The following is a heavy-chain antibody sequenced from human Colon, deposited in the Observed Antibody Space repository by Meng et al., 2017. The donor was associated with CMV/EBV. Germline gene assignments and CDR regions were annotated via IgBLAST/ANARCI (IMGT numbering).Heavy chain of an antibody. D-gene: IGHD2-15*01. J-gene: IGHJ4*02. CDR3: TKRPVSQCSGETCYFDY. CDR2: ITGSGSSS. Sequence: EVHLLESXXGLVQXGGSLRLSXAASGFTLSNYAVNWVRQAPGKGLEWVSGITGSGSSSYYADSVKGRFTVSRDNSKNTVYLQMNSLRVEDMAIYYCTKRPVSQCSGETCYFDYWGQGTRVTVSS. V-gene: IGHV3-23*01. CDR1: GFTLSNYA.